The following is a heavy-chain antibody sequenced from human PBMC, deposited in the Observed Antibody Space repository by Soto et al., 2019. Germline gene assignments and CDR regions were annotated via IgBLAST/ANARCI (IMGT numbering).Heavy chain of an antibody. V-gene: IGHV3-21*01. D-gene: IGHD3-22*01. Sequence: GGSLRLSCAASGFTFSSYSMNWVRQAPGKGLEWVSSISSSSSYIYYADSVKGRFTISRDNAKNSLYLQMNSLRAEDTAVYYCARALYYYESSGYYYYYGMDVWGQGTTVTVSS. CDR2: ISSSSSYI. CDR3: ARALYYYESSGYYYYYGMDV. J-gene: IGHJ6*02. CDR1: GFTFSSYS.